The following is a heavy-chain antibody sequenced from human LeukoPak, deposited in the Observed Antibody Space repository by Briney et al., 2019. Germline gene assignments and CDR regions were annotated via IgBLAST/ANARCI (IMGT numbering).Heavy chain of an antibody. V-gene: IGHV4-59*08. J-gene: IGHJ4*02. Sequence: PSETLSLTCTVSGASMSSYYWGWIRQPPGKQLDWIAYIFYSGSTNYSPSLKSRVNISVDTSKNQFSLRLSSVTAADTAVYYCASALTLQWIDYWGQGTLVTVSS. CDR3: ASALTLQWIDY. CDR2: IFYSGST. D-gene: IGHD5-24*01. CDR1: GASMSSYY.